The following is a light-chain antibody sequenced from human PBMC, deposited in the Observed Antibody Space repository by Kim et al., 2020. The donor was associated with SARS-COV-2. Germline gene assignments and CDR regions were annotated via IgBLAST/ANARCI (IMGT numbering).Light chain of an antibody. V-gene: IGLV1-51*01. Sequence: QSVLTQPPSVSAAPGQKVTISCSGSSSNIGNNYVSWYQQHPGTAPKLLIYYNNNRPSGMPDRFSGSKSGTSATLGITGLQTGDEADYYCGTWDSSMSDWVFGGGTQLTVL. CDR1: SSNIGNNY. CDR3: GTWDSSMSDWV. J-gene: IGLJ3*02. CDR2: YNN.